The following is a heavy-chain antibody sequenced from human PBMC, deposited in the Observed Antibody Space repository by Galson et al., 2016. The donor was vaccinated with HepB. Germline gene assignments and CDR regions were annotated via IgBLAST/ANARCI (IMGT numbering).Heavy chain of an antibody. D-gene: IGHD6-19*01. V-gene: IGHV7-4-1*02. CDR3: ARVPRGSAWGGIDS. J-gene: IGHJ4*02. CDR1: GYTFTSYA. Sequence: SVKVSCKASGYTFTSYAMNWVRQAPGQGLEWMGWINTDTGNPTYVQGFTGRFVFSLDTSVSTAYLQISSLKPEDTAVYYCARVPRGSAWGGIDSWGQGTLVTVSS. CDR2: INTDTGNP.